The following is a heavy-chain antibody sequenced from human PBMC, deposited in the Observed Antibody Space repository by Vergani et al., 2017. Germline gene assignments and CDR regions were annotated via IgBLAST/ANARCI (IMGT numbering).Heavy chain of an antibody. D-gene: IGHD1-7*01. V-gene: IGHV4-34*01. CDR3: ARGSVSYWNYAPPSYFDY. CDR2: INHSGST. J-gene: IGHJ4*02. CDR1: GGSFSGYY. Sequence: QVQLQQWGAGLLKPSETLSLTCAVYGGSFSGYYWSWIRQPPGKGLEWIGEINHSGSTNYNPYLKSRVTISVDTSKNQFSLKLSSVTAADTAVYYCARGSVSYWNYAPPSYFDYWGQGTLVTVSS.